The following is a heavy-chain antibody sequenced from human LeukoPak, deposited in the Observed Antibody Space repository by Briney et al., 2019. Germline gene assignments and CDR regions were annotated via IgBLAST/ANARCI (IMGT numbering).Heavy chain of an antibody. CDR3: VRDHDWSFDL. D-gene: IGHD1-1*01. CDR2: INNDTNIT. V-gene: IGHV3-48*02. CDR1: GFTFSSYA. Sequence: GSLRLSCAASGFTFSSYAMSWVRQAPGKGLEWVSHINNDTNITPYTASVSGRFTISRDNAKNSLYLHVNSLRDEDTAVYYCVRDHDWSFDLWGQGALVTVSS. J-gene: IGHJ4*02.